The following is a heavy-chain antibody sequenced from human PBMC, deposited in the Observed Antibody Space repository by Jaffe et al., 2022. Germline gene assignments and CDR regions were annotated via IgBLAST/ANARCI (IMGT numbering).Heavy chain of an antibody. V-gene: IGHV4-61*02. J-gene: IGHJ3*02. D-gene: IGHD3-16*01. CDR1: GGSISSGSYY. CDR2: IYTSGST. Sequence: QVQLQESGPGLVKPSQTLSLTCTVSGGSISSGSYYWSWIRQPAGKGLEWIGRIYTSGSTNYNPSLKSRVTISVDTSKNQFSLKLSSVTAADTAVYYCAREDKGSFDYVWGSYLHFNAFDIWGQGTMVTVSS. CDR3: AREDKGSFDYVWGSYLHFNAFDI.